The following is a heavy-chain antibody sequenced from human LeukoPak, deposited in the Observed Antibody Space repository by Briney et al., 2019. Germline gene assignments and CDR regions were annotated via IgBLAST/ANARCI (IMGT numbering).Heavy chain of an antibody. CDR1: GGSFSGYY. CDR3: ARVMTKYYDFWSGYYPRDYYYYGMDL. V-gene: IGHV4-34*01. CDR2: INHSGST. J-gene: IGHJ6*02. Sequence: SETLSLTCAVYGGSFSGYYWSWIRQPPGKGLEWIGEINHSGSTNYNPSLKSRVTISVDTSKNQFSLKLSSVTAADTAVYYCARVMTKYYDFWSGYYPRDYYYYGMDLWGQGTTVTVSS. D-gene: IGHD3-3*01.